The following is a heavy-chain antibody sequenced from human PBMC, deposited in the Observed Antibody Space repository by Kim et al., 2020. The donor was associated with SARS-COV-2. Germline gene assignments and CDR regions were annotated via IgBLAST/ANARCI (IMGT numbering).Heavy chain of an antibody. V-gene: IGHV6-1*01. CDR2: TYYRSKWYN. J-gene: IGHJ4*02. CDR3: ARDHQYSVDY. CDR1: GDNDSGDSVA. Sequence: SQTLSLTCVISGDNDSGDSVAWNWIRQSPSRGLEWLGRTYYRSKWYNDYAVSVKGRITISPDTSKNQFSLQVNSVTPEDTAVYYCARDHQYSVDYWGQGTLVTVSS. D-gene: IGHD4-4*01.